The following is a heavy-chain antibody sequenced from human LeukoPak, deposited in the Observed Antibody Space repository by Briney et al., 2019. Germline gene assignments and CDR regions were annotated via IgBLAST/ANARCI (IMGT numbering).Heavy chain of an antibody. Sequence: GESLRISCKGSGYSFTNYWIGWVRQMPGKGLEWMGIIYPGDSDIRNSPSFQGRVTISVDKSISTVYLQWSSLKASDTAMYYCARDGPVPATADAVDFWGQGTMVTVSS. V-gene: IGHV5-51*01. J-gene: IGHJ3*01. CDR1: GYSFTNYW. CDR3: ARDGPVPATADAVDF. D-gene: IGHD2-2*01. CDR2: IYPGDSDI.